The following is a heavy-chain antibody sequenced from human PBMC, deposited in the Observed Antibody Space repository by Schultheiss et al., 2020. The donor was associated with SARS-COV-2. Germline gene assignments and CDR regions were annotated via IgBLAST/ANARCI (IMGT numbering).Heavy chain of an antibody. J-gene: IGHJ5*02. CDR3: AKVPRITMVRGVNWFDP. CDR1: GFTFSSYA. Sequence: GGSLRLSCAASGFTFSSYAMSWVRQAPGKGLEWVSAISGSGGSTYYADSVKGRFTISRDNSKNTLYLQMNSLRAEDTAVYYCAKVPRITMVRGVNWFDPWGQGTLVTVSS. CDR2: ISGSGGST. D-gene: IGHD3-10*01. V-gene: IGHV3-23*01.